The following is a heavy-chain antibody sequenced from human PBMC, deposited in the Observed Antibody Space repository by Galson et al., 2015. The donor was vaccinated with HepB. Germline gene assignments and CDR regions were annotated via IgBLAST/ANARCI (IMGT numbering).Heavy chain of an antibody. V-gene: IGHV3-23*01. J-gene: IGHJ4*02. D-gene: IGHD3-3*01. CDR1: GFTFSSYA. CDR2: ISGSGGST. Sequence: SLRLSCAASGFTFSSYAMSWVRQAPGKGLEWVSAISGSGGSTYYANSVKGRFTISRDNSKNTLYLQMNSLRAEDTAVYYCAKDPNYDFWSGYEWGGFFDYWGQGTLVTVSS. CDR3: AKDPNYDFWSGYEWGGFFDY.